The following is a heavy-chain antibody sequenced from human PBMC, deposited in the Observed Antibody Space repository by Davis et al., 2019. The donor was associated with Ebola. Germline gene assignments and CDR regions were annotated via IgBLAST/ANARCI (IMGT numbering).Heavy chain of an antibody. CDR3: ARVVLGYCTNGVCYTGYYFDY. J-gene: IGHJ4*02. D-gene: IGHD2-8*01. V-gene: IGHV4-59*08. CDR1: GGSIGLYY. CDR2: VDYSGGT. Sequence: SETLSLTCTVSGGSIGLYYWSWIRQPPGKGLEWVGYVDYSGGTNYSPSLKSRVTISLDTSKKQFSLNLSSVTAADTAVYYCARVVLGYCTNGVCYTGYYFDYWGQGTLVTVSS.